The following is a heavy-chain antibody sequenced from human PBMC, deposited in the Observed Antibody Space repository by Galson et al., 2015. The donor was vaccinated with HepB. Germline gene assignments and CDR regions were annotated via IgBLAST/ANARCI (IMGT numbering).Heavy chain of an antibody. CDR2: IYSGGST. J-gene: IGHJ4*02. CDR3: ASSHLAYCGGDCYEGDY. CDR1: GFTVSSNY. Sequence: SLRLSCAASGFTVSSNYMSWVRQAPGKGLEWVSVIYSGGSTYYADSVKGRFTISRHNSKNTLYLQMNSLRAEDTAVYYCASSHLAYCGGDCYEGDYWGQGTLVTVSS. D-gene: IGHD2-21*02. V-gene: IGHV3-53*04.